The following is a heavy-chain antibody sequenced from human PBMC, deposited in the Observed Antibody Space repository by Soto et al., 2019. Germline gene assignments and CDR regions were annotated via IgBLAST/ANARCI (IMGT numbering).Heavy chain of an antibody. V-gene: IGHV1-18*01. CDR3: VRVGDSYGYRGSYYFDS. J-gene: IGHJ4*02. CDR2: IGAYKGNT. Sequence: QVQLVQSAAEVKKPGASVKVSCKASGYTFTNYGISWVRQAPGQRLEWVGWIGAYKGNTDYAQKFQGRVTTTADTSTSTDYMGLRRLRADGTALCFCVRVGDSYGYRGSYYFDSWGQGPLVTVSS. CDR1: GYTFTNYG. D-gene: IGHD3-16*01.